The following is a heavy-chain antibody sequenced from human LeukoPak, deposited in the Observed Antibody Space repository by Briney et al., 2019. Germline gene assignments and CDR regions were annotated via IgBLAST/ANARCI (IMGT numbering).Heavy chain of an antibody. CDR1: GGSISSSSYY. CDR3: ARHGEGYCSSTSCYMDWFDP. V-gene: IGHV4-39*01. CDR2: IYYSGST. D-gene: IGHD2-2*02. Sequence: SETLSLTCTVSGGSISSSSYYWGWIRQPPGKGLEWIGSIYYSGSTYYNLSLKSRVTISVDTSKNQFSLKLSSVTAADTAVYYCARHGEGYCSSTSCYMDWFDPWGQGTLVTVSS. J-gene: IGHJ5*02.